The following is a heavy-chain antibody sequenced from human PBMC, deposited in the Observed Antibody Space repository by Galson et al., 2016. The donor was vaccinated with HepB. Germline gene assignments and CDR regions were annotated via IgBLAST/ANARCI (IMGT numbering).Heavy chain of an antibody. CDR3: ARTMIRGVFRALVFDS. Sequence: SLRLSCAASGFTFSTYWLSWVRQAPGKGLEWVANIAPDGGEKYFVDSVKGRFSISRDNSKNSLNLQMNSLRGEDTAVYYCARTMIRGVFRALVFDSWGQGTLVTVSS. CDR1: GFTFSTYW. D-gene: IGHD3-10*01. V-gene: IGHV3-7*01. CDR2: IAPDGGEK. J-gene: IGHJ4*02.